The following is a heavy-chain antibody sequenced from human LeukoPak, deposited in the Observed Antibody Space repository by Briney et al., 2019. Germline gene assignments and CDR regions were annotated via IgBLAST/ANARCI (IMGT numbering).Heavy chain of an antibody. CDR3: ARTIAAARKFDP. V-gene: IGHV4-34*01. J-gene: IGHJ5*02. D-gene: IGHD6-13*01. CDR1: GFTFSSYG. CDR2: INHSGST. Sequence: GSLRLSCAASGFTFSSYGMHWIRQPPGKGLEWIGEINHSGSTNYNPSLKSRVTISVDTSKNQFSLKLSSVTAADTAVYYCARTIAAARKFDPWGQGTLVTVSS.